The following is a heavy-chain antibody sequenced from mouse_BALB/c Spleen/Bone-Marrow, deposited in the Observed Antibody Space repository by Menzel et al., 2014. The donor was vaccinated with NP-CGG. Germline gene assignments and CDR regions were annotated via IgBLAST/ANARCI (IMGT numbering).Heavy chain of an antibody. V-gene: IGHV1-54*01. Sequence: QVQLQQSGAELVRPGTSVKVSCKASGYAFTNYLIEWVKQRPGQGLEWIGVTNPGSGGTNYNEKFKGKATLTADKSSSTAYMQLSSLTSDDSAVYFCARGDYRYDGFAYWGQGTLVTVSA. J-gene: IGHJ3*01. CDR2: TNPGSGGT. D-gene: IGHD2-14*01. CDR3: ARGDYRYDGFAY. CDR1: GYAFTNYL.